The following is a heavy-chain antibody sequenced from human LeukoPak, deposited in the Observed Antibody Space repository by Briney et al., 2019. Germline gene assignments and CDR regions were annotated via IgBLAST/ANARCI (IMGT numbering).Heavy chain of an antibody. D-gene: IGHD2-2*01. CDR2: ISYNGGST. V-gene: IGHV3-23*01. Sequence: GGTLRLSCAASGFTFSSYAMSWVRQAPGKGLEWVSGISYNGGSTYYADSVRGRFIIFRVNTTNTLYLQMNTLRTAATTIYYCATSRSSATAARGSFDFWGQGTLVTVSS. CDR3: ATSRSSATAARGSFDF. J-gene: IGHJ4*02. CDR1: GFTFSSYA.